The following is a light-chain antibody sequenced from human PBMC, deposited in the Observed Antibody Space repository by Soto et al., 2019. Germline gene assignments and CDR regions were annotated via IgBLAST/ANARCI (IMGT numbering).Light chain of an antibody. CDR3: QQRSNCPLT. Sequence: ERVMTQPPATLSASTGERATLSSGASQSVDSNLAWYQQKPGQAPRLLIYDASTRATGIPARISGSGSGTEFTLTISSLQSEDFAVYYCQQRSNCPLTLGGGTKVDIK. V-gene: IGKV3-15*01. CDR1: QSVDSN. J-gene: IGKJ4*01. CDR2: DAS.